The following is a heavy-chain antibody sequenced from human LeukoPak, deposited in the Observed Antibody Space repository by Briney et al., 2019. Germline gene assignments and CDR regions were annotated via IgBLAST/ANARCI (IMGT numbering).Heavy chain of an antibody. J-gene: IGHJ1*01. CDR2: IYPGDSDT. D-gene: IGHD3-22*01. CDR1: GYNFTSYW. V-gene: IGHV5-51*01. CDR3: ARGGYDSSGYQKNFQH. Sequence: GESLKISCQGSGYNFTSYWIGWVRQMPGKGLEGMGIIYPGDSDTRYSPSFQGQVTISADKSISTAYLQWSSLKASDTAMYYCARGGYDSSGYQKNFQHWGQGTLVTVSS.